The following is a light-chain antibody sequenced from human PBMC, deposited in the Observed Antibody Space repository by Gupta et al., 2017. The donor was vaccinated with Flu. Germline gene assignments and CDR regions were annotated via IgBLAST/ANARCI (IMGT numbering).Light chain of an antibody. CDR3: QQYDNNPPLT. Sequence: DIVMTQSPDSLAVSLGERATINCKSSQSVLYSSNNKNYLAWYQQKPGQPPKLLIYWASTRESGVPDRFSGSGYGTDFTLTISSRQAEDVAVYYCQQYDNNPPLTFGQGTLMEIK. J-gene: IGKJ5*01. CDR2: WAS. V-gene: IGKV4-1*01. CDR1: QSVLYSSNNKNY.